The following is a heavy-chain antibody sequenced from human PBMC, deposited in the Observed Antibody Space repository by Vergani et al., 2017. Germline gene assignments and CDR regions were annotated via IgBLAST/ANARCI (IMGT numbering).Heavy chain of an antibody. J-gene: IGHJ4*01. V-gene: IGHV3-11*01. D-gene: IGHD1-20*01. Sequence: VQLVASGGGLVQRGGSLRLSCEASGFTFNAYYMSWVRQAPGKGLECVSYISVSGTSIHYADSVKGRFTISRDNAKSSLSLQMNSLRVEDTAVYYCARAYGRYDWFDYWGQRTLVTVSS. CDR2: ISVSGTSI. CDR1: GFTFNAYY. CDR3: ARAYGRYDWFDY.